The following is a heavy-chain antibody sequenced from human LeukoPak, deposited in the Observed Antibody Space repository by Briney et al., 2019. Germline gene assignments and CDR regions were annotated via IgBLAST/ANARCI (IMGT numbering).Heavy chain of an antibody. V-gene: IGHV4-39*07. CDR2: IYYSGST. D-gene: IGHD1-1*01. CDR1: GGSITSYSYY. CDR3: ARFDANWRRFDY. J-gene: IGHJ4*02. Sequence: SETLSLTCTVSGGSITSYSYYWGWIRQPPGKGLEWIGIIYYSGSTYYNPSLKSRVTISVDTSKNQFSLKVSSVTAADTAVYYRARFDANWRRFDYWGQGTLVTVSS.